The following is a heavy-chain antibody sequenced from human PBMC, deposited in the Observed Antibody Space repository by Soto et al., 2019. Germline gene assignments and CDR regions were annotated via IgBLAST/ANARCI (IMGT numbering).Heavy chain of an antibody. J-gene: IGHJ5*02. CDR1: GGSISSSSYY. CDR3: ARLGIAVARWWFDP. CDR2: IYYSGST. D-gene: IGHD6-19*01. V-gene: IGHV4-39*01. Sequence: PSETLSLTCTVSGGSISSSSYYWGWIRQPPGKGLEWIESIYYSGSTYYNPSLKSRVTISVDTSKNQFSLKLSSVTAADTAVYYCARLGIAVARWWFDPWGQGTLDTVSS.